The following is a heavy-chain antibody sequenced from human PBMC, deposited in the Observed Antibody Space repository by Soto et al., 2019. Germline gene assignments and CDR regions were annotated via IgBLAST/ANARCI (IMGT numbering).Heavy chain of an antibody. CDR3: ARERGMDV. CDR2: XXXXXGXX. CDR1: GYSFTDYY. Sequence: APVKVSCKASGYSFTDYYLHLVRQAPGQGXXWXXWXXXXXGXXXYAQKFQGRVTMTRDTSISTAYMELSSLRSDDTAVYYCARERGMDVWGQGTTVTVSS. V-gene: IGHV1-2*02. J-gene: IGHJ6*02.